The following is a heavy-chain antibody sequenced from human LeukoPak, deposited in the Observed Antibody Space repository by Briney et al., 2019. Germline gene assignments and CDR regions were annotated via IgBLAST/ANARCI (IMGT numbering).Heavy chain of an antibody. V-gene: IGHV3-74*01. CDR1: GFSFTNYW. Sequence: GGSLRLSCAASGFSFTNYWMHWVRHAPGTGLVWVSRIHSDGGSSYADSVKGRFTISRDNAKNTLYLQMDTLRGEDTAVYYCARGTSSSWDYWGQGTLVTVSS. CDR2: IHSDGGSS. J-gene: IGHJ4*02. CDR3: ARGTSSSWDY. D-gene: IGHD6-13*01.